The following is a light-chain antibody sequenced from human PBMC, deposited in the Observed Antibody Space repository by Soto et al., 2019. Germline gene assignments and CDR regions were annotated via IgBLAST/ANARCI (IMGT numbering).Light chain of an antibody. J-gene: IGKJ1*01. CDR3: QQYDKWPRT. Sequence: EIVMTQSPATLSVSPGEIATLCCRASQSVSRKLAWYQQTRGPDTRLLIYGASTRDTGVPDRVSGSGSGTEVTLTISNLQSEDFAVYHCQQYDKWPRTFGQGTKVDIK. CDR1: QSVSRK. CDR2: GAS. V-gene: IGKV3-15*01.